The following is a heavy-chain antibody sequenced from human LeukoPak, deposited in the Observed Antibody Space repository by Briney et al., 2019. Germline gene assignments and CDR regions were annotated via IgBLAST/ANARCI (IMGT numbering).Heavy chain of an antibody. Sequence: GGSLRLSCAASGVTFDDYAMHWGRQAPGKGLEWVSGISGNSDIIDYADSVKGRFTISRDNAKNSLYLQMNILRAEDTALYYCARHLPRIPMIVVKGPTWAYAFDIWGQGTMVTVSS. CDR3: ARHLPRIPMIVVKGPTWAYAFDI. CDR1: GVTFDDYA. CDR2: ISGNSDII. J-gene: IGHJ3*02. V-gene: IGHV3-9*01. D-gene: IGHD3-22*01.